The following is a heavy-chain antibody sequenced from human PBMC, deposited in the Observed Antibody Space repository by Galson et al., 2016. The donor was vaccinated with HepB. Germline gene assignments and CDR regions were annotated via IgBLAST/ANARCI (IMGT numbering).Heavy chain of an antibody. Sequence: SLRLSCAASGFTFDEYAMHWVRQTPGKGLEWVAGISWNSGKIGYADSVKGRFTISRDNAKNFLHLQMSSLRAEDTASYYCVKDRYCSRDSCPIDYWGQGTLVTVSS. CDR2: ISWNSGKI. CDR3: VKDRYCSRDSCPIDY. D-gene: IGHD2-15*01. J-gene: IGHJ4*02. V-gene: IGHV3-9*01. CDR1: GFTFDEYA.